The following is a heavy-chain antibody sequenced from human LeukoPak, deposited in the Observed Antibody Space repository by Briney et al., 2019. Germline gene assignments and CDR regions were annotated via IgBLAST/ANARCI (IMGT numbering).Heavy chain of an antibody. V-gene: IGHV1-2*02. Sequence: ASVKVSCKASGYTFTGYYMHWVRHAPGQGLEWMGWINPNSGGTNYAQRFQGRVTMTRDTSISTAYMELSRLRSDDTAVYYCASAPLVGGSGLHWFDPWGQGTLVTVSS. CDR2: INPNSGGT. J-gene: IGHJ5*02. CDR3: ASAPLVGGSGLHWFDP. CDR1: GYTFTGYY. D-gene: IGHD3-10*01.